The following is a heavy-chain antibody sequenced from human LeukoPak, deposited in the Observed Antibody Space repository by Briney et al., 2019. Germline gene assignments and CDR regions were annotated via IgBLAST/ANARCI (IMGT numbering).Heavy chain of an antibody. CDR3: AREAYYYDSSGYSSFDY. V-gene: IGHV4-34*01. Sequence: SETLSLTCAVYGGSFSGYYWSWIRQPPGKGLEWIGEINHSGSTNYNPSLKSRVTISVGTSKNQFSLKLSSVTAADTAVYYCAREAYYYDSSGYSSFDYWGQGTLVTVSS. J-gene: IGHJ4*02. CDR1: GGSFSGYY. D-gene: IGHD3-22*01. CDR2: INHSGST.